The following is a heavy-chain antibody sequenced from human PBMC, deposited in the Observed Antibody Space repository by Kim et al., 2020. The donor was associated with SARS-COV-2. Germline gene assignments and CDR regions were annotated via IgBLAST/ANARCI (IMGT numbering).Heavy chain of an antibody. J-gene: IGHJ4*02. V-gene: IGHV4-34*01. D-gene: IGHD3-10*01. Sequence: LKSRVTISVDTSKNQFSLKLSSVTAADTAVYYCARARYYDGSGSSVYFDYWGQGTLVTVSS. CDR3: ARARYYDGSGSSVYFDY.